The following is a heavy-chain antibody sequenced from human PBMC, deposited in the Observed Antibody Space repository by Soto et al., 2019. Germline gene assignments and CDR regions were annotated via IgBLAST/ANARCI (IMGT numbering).Heavy chain of an antibody. J-gene: IGHJ4*02. CDR2: IIPIFGTA. V-gene: IGHV1-69*13. D-gene: IGHD2-21*02. CDR3: ARAGYCGGDCYRHFDY. Sequence: TSVKVSCEASGGSFSSYAISWVRQALGQGLEWMGGIIPIFGTANYAQKFQGRVTITADESTSTAYMELSSLRSEDTAVYYCARAGYCGGDCYRHFDYWGQGTLVTVSS. CDR1: GGSFSSYA.